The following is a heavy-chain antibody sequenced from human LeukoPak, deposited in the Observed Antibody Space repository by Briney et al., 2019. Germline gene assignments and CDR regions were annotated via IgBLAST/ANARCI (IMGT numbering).Heavy chain of an antibody. Sequence: SETLSLTCTVSGGSISSGGYYWSWIRQHPGKGLEWIGYIYYSGSTYYNPSLKSRVTISVDTSKNQFSLKLSSVTAADTAVYYCARDHRGKGIAAAGSYWGQGTLVTVSS. CDR2: IYYSGST. D-gene: IGHD6-13*01. CDR1: GGSISSGGYY. CDR3: ARDHRGKGIAAAGSY. V-gene: IGHV4-31*03. J-gene: IGHJ4*02.